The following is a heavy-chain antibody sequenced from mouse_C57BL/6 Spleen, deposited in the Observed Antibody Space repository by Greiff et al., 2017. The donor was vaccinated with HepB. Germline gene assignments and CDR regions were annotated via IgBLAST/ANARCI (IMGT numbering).Heavy chain of an antibody. CDR2: INPSNGGT. CDR1: GYTFTSYW. V-gene: IGHV1-53*01. CDR3: ARDGEYADFFAH. D-gene: IGHD2-10*02. J-gene: IGHJ3*01. Sequence: VQLQQPGTELVKPGASVKLSCKASGYTFTSYWMHWVKQRPGQGLEWIGNINPSNGGTNYNEKFKSKATLTVDKSSSTAYMQLSSLTSEDSAVYFCARDGEYADFFAHWGQGRLCTVSA.